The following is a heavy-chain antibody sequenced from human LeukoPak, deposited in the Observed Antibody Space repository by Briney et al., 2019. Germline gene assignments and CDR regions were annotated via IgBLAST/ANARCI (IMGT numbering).Heavy chain of an antibody. V-gene: IGHV3-21*01. CDR1: GFTFSSYS. Sequence: GGSLRLSCAASGFTFSSYSMNWVRQAPGKGLEWVSSISSSSYIYYADSVKGRFTISRDNAKNSLFLQMNSLRAEDTAVYYCATKRGSGSYLIDYWGQGTLVTVSS. CDR3: ATKRGSGSYLIDY. CDR2: ISSSSYI. D-gene: IGHD3-10*01. J-gene: IGHJ4*02.